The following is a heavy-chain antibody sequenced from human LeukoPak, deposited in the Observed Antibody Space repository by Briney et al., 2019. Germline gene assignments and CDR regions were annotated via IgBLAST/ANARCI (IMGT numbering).Heavy chain of an antibody. D-gene: IGHD2-8*01. CDR3: ARQSMVYARGDASDY. CDR1: GGSFSGYY. Sequence: SETLSLTCAVYGGSFSGYYWSWIRQPPGKGLEWIGEINHSGSTNYNPSLKSRVTISVDTSKNQFSLKLSSVTAADTAVYYCARQSMVYARGDASDYWGQGTLVTVSS. J-gene: IGHJ4*02. V-gene: IGHV4-34*01. CDR2: INHSGST.